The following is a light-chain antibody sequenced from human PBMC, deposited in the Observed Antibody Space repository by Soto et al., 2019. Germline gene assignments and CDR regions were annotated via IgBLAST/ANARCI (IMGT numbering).Light chain of an antibody. CDR1: QGISSY. Sequence: IQFTQPPSSLSAALLDRLTITCRASQGISSYLDWYQQKPGKAPKLLINAASTLQSGVPSRFSGSGSGTDFTLTISSLQPEDFATYYCQQINAYPLAFGGGTKVDIK. CDR2: AAS. J-gene: IGKJ4*01. CDR3: QQINAYPLA. V-gene: IGKV1-9*01.